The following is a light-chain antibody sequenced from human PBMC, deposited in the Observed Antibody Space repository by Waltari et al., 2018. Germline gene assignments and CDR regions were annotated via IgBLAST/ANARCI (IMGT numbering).Light chain of an antibody. J-gene: IGLJ2*01. Sequence: NFMLTQPHSVSESPAATVAMPFTRNTHIISNHFVTWYQLRPGTAPTTVIYEDDQRPSGVPDRFSGSIDSSSNSASLTISGLKTEDEADYYCQSYDTNNQVFGGGTKLTVL. CDR1: THIISNHF. V-gene: IGLV6-57*03. CDR2: EDD. CDR3: QSYDTNNQV.